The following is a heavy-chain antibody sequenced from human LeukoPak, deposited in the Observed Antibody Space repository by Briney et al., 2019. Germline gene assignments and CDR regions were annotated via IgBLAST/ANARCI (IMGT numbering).Heavy chain of an antibody. J-gene: IGHJ3*02. D-gene: IGHD3-16*02. V-gene: IGHV3-11*06. CDR2: ISGGASDV. Sequence: GGSLRLSCAASGFTFSDSYMTWIRQAPGKGLELLSYISGGASDVNYIDSVRGRFTISRHNAKNSLYLQMNSLRAEDTAVYYCARVPAGVIGMKDAFDIWGQGTMVTVSS. CDR1: GFTFSDSY. CDR3: ARVPAGVIGMKDAFDI.